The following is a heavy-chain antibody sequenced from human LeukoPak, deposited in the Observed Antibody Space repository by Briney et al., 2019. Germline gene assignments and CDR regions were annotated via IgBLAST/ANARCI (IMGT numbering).Heavy chain of an antibody. CDR3: ARDEGGGSFDY. CDR2: ISSSSSYI. D-gene: IGHD3-16*01. CDR1: GFTFSSYS. J-gene: IGHJ4*02. Sequence: GGSLRLSRAASGFTFSSYSMNWVRQAPGKGLEWVSSISSSSSYIYYADSVKGRFTISRDNAKNSLYLQMNSLRAGDTAVYYCARDEGGGSFDYWGQGTLVTVSS. V-gene: IGHV3-21*01.